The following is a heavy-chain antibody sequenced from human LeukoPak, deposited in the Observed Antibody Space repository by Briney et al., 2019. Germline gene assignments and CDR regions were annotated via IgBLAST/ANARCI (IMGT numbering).Heavy chain of an antibody. CDR2: IYYSGST. V-gene: IGHV4-59*08. CDR1: GGSISSYY. Sequence: SETLSLTCTVSGGSISSYYWSWIRQPPAKGLEWIGYIYYSGSTNYNPSLKSRVTISVDTSKNQFSLKLSSVTAADTAVYYCARHVGAAMVTGFDPWGQGTLVTVSS. J-gene: IGHJ5*02. CDR3: ARHVGAAMVTGFDP. D-gene: IGHD5-18*01.